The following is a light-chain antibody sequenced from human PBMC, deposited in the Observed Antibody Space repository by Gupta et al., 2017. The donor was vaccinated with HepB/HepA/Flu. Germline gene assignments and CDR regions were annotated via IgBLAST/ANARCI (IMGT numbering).Light chain of an antibody. CDR2: DAS. Sequence: EIVLTQSPATLSVSPGERATLSCRPSQSVSSYLAWYQQKPGQAPRLLIYDASNRATGIPARCSGSGAGADFNLTISSREPEDYEVYYCQQRSNWHPEYTFGQGTKLEIK. CDR1: QSVSSY. V-gene: IGKV3-11*01. CDR3: QQRSNWHPEYT. J-gene: IGKJ2*01.